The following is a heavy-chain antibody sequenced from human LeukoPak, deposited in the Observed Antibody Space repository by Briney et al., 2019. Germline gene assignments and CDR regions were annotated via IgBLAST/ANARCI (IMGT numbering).Heavy chain of an antibody. V-gene: IGHV4-34*01. Sequence: PAETLSLTCAVYGGSFSGYYRSWIRQPPGKGLEWIGEINHSGSTNYNPSLNSRVTISVDTSKNQFSLKLSSVTAVDTAMYYFASPHFRVWLSASELGWFDPWGEGTLVTASS. J-gene: IGHJ5*01. CDR1: GGSFSGYY. D-gene: IGHD6-19*01. CDR3: ASPHFRVWLSASELGWFDP. CDR2: INHSGST.